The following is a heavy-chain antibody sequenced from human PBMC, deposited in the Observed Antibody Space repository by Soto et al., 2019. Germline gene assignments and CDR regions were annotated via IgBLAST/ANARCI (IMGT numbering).Heavy chain of an antibody. CDR3: ARDLVSGSDFWRAYNGGYFDY. Sequence: QVQLVQSGAEVKRPGASVKVSCKASGYTFRNYGITWVRQAPGQGLEWMAWISPYNGNTNYAQDLQGRVTMTTDTSTSTGYMELRSLTSEDTAMYYCARDLVSGSDFWRAYNGGYFDYWGQGTLVTVSS. V-gene: IGHV1-18*01. J-gene: IGHJ4*02. D-gene: IGHD3-3*01. CDR1: GYTFRNYG. CDR2: ISPYNGNT.